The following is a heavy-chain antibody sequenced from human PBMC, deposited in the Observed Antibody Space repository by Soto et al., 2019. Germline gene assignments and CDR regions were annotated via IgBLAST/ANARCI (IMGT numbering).Heavy chain of an antibody. Sequence: ASVKVSCKASGYTFTSYGISWVRQAPGQGLEWMGWISAYNGNTNYAQKFQGRVTMTTDTSTSTVYMEVSSLRSEDTAVYYCARVDPGETSPFDHWGQGTLVTVSS. CDR1: GYTFTSYG. D-gene: IGHD3-10*01. CDR2: ISAYNGNT. CDR3: ARVDPGETSPFDH. J-gene: IGHJ4*02. V-gene: IGHV1-18*01.